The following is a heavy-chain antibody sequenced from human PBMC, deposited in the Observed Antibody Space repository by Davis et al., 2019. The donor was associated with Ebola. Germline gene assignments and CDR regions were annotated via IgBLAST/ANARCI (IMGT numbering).Heavy chain of an antibody. D-gene: IGHD4-17*01. CDR2: INYSGTS. J-gene: IGHJ2*01. Sequence: SETLSLTCTVSDGSIRSSYWSWIRQPLGRGLEWIGHINYSGTSKYNSSLKSRVTISVATSENQFSLRLTSVTAADTAVYYCARIPHDFGDYYWYFDLWGRGTLVTVSS. V-gene: IGHV4-59*01. CDR3: ARIPHDFGDYYWYFDL. CDR1: DGSIRSSY.